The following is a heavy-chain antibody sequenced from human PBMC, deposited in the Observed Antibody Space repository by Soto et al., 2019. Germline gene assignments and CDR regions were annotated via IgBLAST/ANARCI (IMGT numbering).Heavy chain of an antibody. Sequence: GGSLRLSCAASGFTLSSYEMNWVRQAPGKGLEWVSYISGSGRTIYYADSVKGRFTISRDNAENSLYLQMNSLRAEDTAVYYCARSGTYEPLYYWGQGTLVTVSS. CDR3: ARSGTYEPLYY. J-gene: IGHJ4*02. V-gene: IGHV3-48*03. CDR1: GFTLSSYE. D-gene: IGHD1-26*01. CDR2: ISGSGRTI.